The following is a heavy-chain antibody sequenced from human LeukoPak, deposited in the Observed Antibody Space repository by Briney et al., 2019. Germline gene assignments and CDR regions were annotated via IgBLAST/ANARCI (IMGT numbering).Heavy chain of an antibody. V-gene: IGHV3-23*01. Sequence: PGGSLRLSCAASGFTLSSYAMSWVRQAPGKGLEWVSAISGSGGSTYYADSVKGRFTISRDNSKNTLYLQMNNLRAEDTAVYYCAKARTQNYYDSSGEFDYWGQGTLVTISS. CDR2: ISGSGGST. CDR3: AKARTQNYYDSSGEFDY. CDR1: GFTLSSYA. D-gene: IGHD3-22*01. J-gene: IGHJ4*02.